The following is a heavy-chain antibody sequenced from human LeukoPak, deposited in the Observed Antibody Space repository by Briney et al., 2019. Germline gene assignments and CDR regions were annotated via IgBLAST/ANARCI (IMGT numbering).Heavy chain of an antibody. CDR2: ISSGSSTM. Sequence: GGSLRLSCAASGFTFNSYSMNWGRLAPGKGLEWVSFISSGSSTMYYAESVKGRFTISRDNAKNSLYLQMNSLRAEDTAVYYCARENYGYDYWGQGTPVTVSS. J-gene: IGHJ4*02. D-gene: IGHD1-7*01. CDR3: ARENYGYDY. CDR1: GFTFNSYS. V-gene: IGHV3-48*01.